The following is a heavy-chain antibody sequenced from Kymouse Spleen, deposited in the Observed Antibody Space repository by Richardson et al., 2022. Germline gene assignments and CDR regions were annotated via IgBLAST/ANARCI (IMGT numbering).Heavy chain of an antibody. V-gene: IGHV3-30*18. CDR2: ISYDGSNK. J-gene: IGHJ6*02. CDR1: GFTFSSYG. CDR3: AKESDSGWSYYYYYYGMDV. D-gene: IGHD6-19*01. Sequence: QVQLVESGGGVVQPGRSLRLSCAASGFTFSSYGMHWVRQAPGKGLEWVAVISYDGSNKYYADSVKGRFTISRDNSKNTLYLQMNSLRAEDTAVYYCAKESDSGWSYYYYYYGMDVWGQGTTVTVSS.